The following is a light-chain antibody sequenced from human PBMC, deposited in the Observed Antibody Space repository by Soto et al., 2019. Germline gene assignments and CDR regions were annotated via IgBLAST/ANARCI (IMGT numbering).Light chain of an antibody. Sequence: QSALTQPASVSGSPGQSITISCTGTSSDVGGHNYVSWYQQHPGKAPKLMIYEVSNRPSGVSNRFSGSKSGNTASLTISGLQAEDEADYYCNSYASGNIWVFGGGTKLTVL. CDR1: SSDVGGHNY. V-gene: IGLV2-14*01. CDR3: NSYASGNIWV. J-gene: IGLJ3*02. CDR2: EVS.